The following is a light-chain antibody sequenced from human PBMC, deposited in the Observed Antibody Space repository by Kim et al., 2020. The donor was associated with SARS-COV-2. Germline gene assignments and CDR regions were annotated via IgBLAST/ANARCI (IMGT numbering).Light chain of an antibody. Sequence: TISCTGNSRDVGGYNYVSWYQQHPGTAPKLMIYYVSNRPSGVSNRFSGSKSGNTASLTISGLQAEDEADYYCSSYTSSSTVVFGGGTQLTVL. CDR1: SRDVGGYNY. CDR2: YVS. CDR3: SSYTSSSTVV. V-gene: IGLV2-14*03. J-gene: IGLJ2*01.